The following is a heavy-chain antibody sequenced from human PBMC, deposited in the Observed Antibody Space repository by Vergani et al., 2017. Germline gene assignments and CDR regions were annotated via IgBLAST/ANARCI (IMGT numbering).Heavy chain of an antibody. D-gene: IGHD2-15*01. V-gene: IGHV3-21*01. CDR3: ARYCSGGSCYSGAIDI. CDR1: GFTFSSYS. J-gene: IGHJ3*02. Sequence: EVQLVESGGGLVKPGGSLRLSCAASGFTFSSYSMNWVRQAPGKGLEWVSSISSSSSYIYYADSVKGRFTISRDNAKNSLYLQMNSLRAEDTAVYHWARYCSGGSCYSGAIDIWGQGTMVTVSS. CDR2: ISSSSSYI.